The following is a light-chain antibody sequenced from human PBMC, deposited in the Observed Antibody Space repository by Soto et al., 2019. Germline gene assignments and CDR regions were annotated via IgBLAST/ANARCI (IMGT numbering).Light chain of an antibody. CDR2: TAS. CDR1: QGISSS. V-gene: IGKV1-9*01. J-gene: IGKJ5*01. CDR3: QNLYGYPLT. Sequence: DIQLTQSPSFLAASVGDRFTITCRASQGISSSLAWYQQKPGKAPKLLIYTASTLQSGVPSRFSGSGSGTEFTLTISSLQPEDFATYYCQNLYGYPLTFGQGTRLEIK.